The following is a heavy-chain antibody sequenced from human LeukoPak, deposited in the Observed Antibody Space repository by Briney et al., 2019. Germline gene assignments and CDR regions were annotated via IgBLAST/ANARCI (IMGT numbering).Heavy chain of an antibody. CDR3: AREAGTGFDY. Sequence: GASVKVSCKASGYTFTSYYMHWVRQAPGQGLEWMGIINPSGGSTSYAQKFQGRVTMTSDTSTSTVYMELSSLRSENTAVYYCAREAGTGFDYWGQGTLVTVSS. V-gene: IGHV1-46*01. D-gene: IGHD6-13*01. CDR1: GYTFTSYY. J-gene: IGHJ4*02. CDR2: INPSGGST.